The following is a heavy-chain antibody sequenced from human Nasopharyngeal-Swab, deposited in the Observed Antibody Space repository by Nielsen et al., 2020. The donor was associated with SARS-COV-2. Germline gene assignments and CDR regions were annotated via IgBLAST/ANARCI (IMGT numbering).Heavy chain of an antibody. Sequence: GGSLRLSCAGSGFTFSSYAMSWVRQAPGKGLEWVSAISGSGGSTYYADSVKGRFTISRDNSKNTLYLQMNSLRAEDTAVYYSAKDFVGQQTYYYYGMDVWGQGTTVTVSS. CDR2: ISGSGGST. J-gene: IGHJ6*02. D-gene: IGHD6-13*01. CDR3: AKDFVGQQTYYYYGMDV. V-gene: IGHV3-23*01. CDR1: GFTFSSYA.